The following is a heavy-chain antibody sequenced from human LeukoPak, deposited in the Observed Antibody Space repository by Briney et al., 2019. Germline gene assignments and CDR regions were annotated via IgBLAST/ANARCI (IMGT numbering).Heavy chain of an antibody. V-gene: IGHV3-49*03. CDR1: GFTFGDYV. Sequence: GGSLRLSCTGSGFTFGDYVMSWFRQAPGKGLEWVGFIRSKAYGGTTEYAASVKGRFTISRDESKSIAYLQINSLKTKDTAMYYCSRVGTATTLAIDYWGQGALVTVSS. CDR3: SRVGTATTLAIDY. CDR2: IRSKAYGGTT. D-gene: IGHD4-17*01. J-gene: IGHJ4*02.